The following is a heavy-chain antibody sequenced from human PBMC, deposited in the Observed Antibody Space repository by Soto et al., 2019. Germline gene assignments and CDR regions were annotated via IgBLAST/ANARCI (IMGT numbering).Heavy chain of an antibody. J-gene: IGHJ4*02. CDR3: AKDYCSGGSCYLLDY. CDR2: ISYDGSNK. Sequence: GGSLRLSCAASGFTFSSYGMHWVRQAPGKGLEWVAVISYDGSNKYYADSVKGRFTISRDNSKNTLYLQMNSLRAEDTAVYYCAKDYCSGGSCYLLDYWAREPWSPSPQ. CDR1: GFTFSSYG. D-gene: IGHD2-15*01. V-gene: IGHV3-30*18.